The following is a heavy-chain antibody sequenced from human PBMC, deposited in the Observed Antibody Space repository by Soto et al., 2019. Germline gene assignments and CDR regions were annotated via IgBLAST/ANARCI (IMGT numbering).Heavy chain of an antibody. CDR3: ARPGRDWGALHY. J-gene: IGHJ4*02. CDR1: NDSISTYY. V-gene: IGHV4-59*08. Sequence: QVQLQESGPGLVKPSETLSLTCTVSNDSISTYYWTWIRQPPGKGLEWIVFIYYSGSTNYNPSLQSRVTISVDTSKNQFSLKMNSVTAADTAVYYCARPGRDWGALHYWGQGTMVTVSS. D-gene: IGHD7-27*01. CDR2: IYYSGST.